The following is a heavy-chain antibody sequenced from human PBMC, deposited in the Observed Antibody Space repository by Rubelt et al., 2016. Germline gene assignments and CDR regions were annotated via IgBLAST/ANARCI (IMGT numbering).Heavy chain of an antibody. CDR3: ARGVYCSSTSCYWGMDV. V-gene: IGHV4-39*01. D-gene: IGHD2-2*01. J-gene: IGHJ6*02. Sequence: GKGLEWIGSIYYSGSTYYNPSLKSRVTISVDTSKNQFSLKLSSVTAADTAVYYCARGVYCSSTSCYWGMDVWGQGTTVTVSS. CDR2: IYYSGST.